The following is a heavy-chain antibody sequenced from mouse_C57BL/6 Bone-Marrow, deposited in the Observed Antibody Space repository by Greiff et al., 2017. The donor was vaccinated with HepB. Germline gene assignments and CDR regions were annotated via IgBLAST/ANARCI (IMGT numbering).Heavy chain of an antibody. CDR3: TTSVTTVVATD. CDR1: GFNIKDYY. V-gene: IGHV14-1*01. Sequence: VHVKQSEAELVRPGASVKLSCTASGFNIKDYYMHWVKQRPEQGLEWIGRIDPEDGDTEYAPKFQGKATMTADTSSNTAYLQLSSLTSEDTAVYYCTTSVTTVVATDWGQGTTLTVSS. D-gene: IGHD1-1*01. J-gene: IGHJ2*01. CDR2: IDPEDGDT.